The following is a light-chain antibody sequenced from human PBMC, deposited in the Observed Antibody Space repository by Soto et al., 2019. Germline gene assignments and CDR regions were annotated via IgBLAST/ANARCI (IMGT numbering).Light chain of an antibody. CDR3: QQYNSYSYT. J-gene: IGKJ2*01. CDR2: KAS. Sequence: DIPMTQSPSTLSASVGDRVTITGRASQSISSWLAWYQQKPGKAPKLLIYKASSLESGVPSRFSGSGSGTEFTLTITSLQPDDFATYYCQQYNSYSYTFGQGTKLEIK. V-gene: IGKV1-5*03. CDR1: QSISSW.